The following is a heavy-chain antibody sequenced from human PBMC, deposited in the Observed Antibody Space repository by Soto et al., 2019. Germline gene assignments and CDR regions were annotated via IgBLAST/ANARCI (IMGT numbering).Heavy chain of an antibody. CDR2: IWFDGDNK. D-gene: IGHD6-19*01. Sequence: QVQLVESGGGVVQPGRALRLSCVASGFTFSDYGMHWVRQAPGKGLEWVAAIWFDGDNKFYADSVKGRFTISRDNSKNTLYLQMNSLSGDDTAVYYCAREHSSTWYNGMDVWGEVTTVTVS. CDR1: GFTFSDYG. V-gene: IGHV3-33*01. J-gene: IGHJ6*02. CDR3: AREHSSTWYNGMDV.